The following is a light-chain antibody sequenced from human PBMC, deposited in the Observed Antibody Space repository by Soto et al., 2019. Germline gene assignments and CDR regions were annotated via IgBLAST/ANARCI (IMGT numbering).Light chain of an antibody. CDR3: SSYTSSSTRV. Sequence: QSALTQPASVSGSPGQSITISCTGTRSDVGGYNYVSWYQQHPGKAPKLMIYDVSNRPSGVSNRFSGSKSGNTASLTISGLQAEDEGDYYCSSYTSSSTRVFGTGTKLTVL. J-gene: IGLJ1*01. CDR2: DVS. CDR1: RSDVGGYNY. V-gene: IGLV2-14*01.